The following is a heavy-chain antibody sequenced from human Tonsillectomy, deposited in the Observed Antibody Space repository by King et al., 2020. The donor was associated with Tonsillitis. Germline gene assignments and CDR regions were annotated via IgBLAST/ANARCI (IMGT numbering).Heavy chain of an antibody. J-gene: IGHJ3*02. CDR3: ARGSGSPTAAAFDI. Sequence: VQLVDACGGVVQPGRSLILSCAASGFSFSNHGMHWVRQAPGKGLGWVAVIWFDGTNKYYADTLKGRFSFARDNSQNTLYLQMNSLRAENTAVYYCARGSGSPTAAAFDIWGQGTMVTVSS. D-gene: IGHD3-10*01. CDR2: IWFDGTNK. V-gene: IGHV3-33*08. CDR1: GFSFSNHG.